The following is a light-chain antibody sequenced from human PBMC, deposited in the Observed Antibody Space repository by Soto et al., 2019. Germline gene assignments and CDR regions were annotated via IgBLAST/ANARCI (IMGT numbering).Light chain of an antibody. Sequence: QSVLTQPPSASGSPGQSVTISCTGTSSDIGNYDYVSWYQQHPDKAPKLMIYEVSKRPSGVSDRFSGSKSGNTASLTVSGLQAEDEADYYCSSYAGSNKVVIFGGGTKLTVL. CDR1: SSDIGNYDY. J-gene: IGLJ2*01. V-gene: IGLV2-8*01. CDR2: EVS. CDR3: SSYAGSNKVVI.